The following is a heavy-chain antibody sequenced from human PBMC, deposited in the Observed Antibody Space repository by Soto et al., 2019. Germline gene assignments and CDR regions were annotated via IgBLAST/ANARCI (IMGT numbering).Heavy chain of an antibody. Sequence: QVQLQESGPGLVKPSQTLSLTCTVSGGSISSGGYYWSWIRQHPGKGLEWIGYIYYSGSTYYNPSLKSRVTISVDTSKNQFSLKLSSVTAADTAVYYCAAKSHDYGDYVVDYWGQGTLVTVSS. CDR2: IYYSGST. D-gene: IGHD4-17*01. V-gene: IGHV4-31*03. CDR1: GGSISSGGYY. CDR3: AAKSHDYGDYVVDY. J-gene: IGHJ4*02.